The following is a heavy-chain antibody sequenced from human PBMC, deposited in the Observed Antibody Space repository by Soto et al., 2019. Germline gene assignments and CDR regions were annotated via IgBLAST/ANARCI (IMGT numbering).Heavy chain of an antibody. Sequence: SETLALTCTVSGGSISSSSYYWGWIRQPPGKGLEWIGSVYYSGSTYYNPSLRSRVTISVDTSMNQFALKLSSVTAANTAVYYCARSKLVRDYYYYMDARGKGTTVSASS. CDR2: VYYSGST. V-gene: IGHV4-39*01. CDR3: ARSKLVRDYYYYMDA. CDR1: GGSISSSSYY. J-gene: IGHJ6*03. D-gene: IGHD6-6*01.